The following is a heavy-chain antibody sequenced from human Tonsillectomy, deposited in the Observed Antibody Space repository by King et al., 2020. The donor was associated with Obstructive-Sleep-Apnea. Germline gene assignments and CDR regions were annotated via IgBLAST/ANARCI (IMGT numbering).Heavy chain of an antibody. CDR1: GFSLSTSGVG. V-gene: IGHV2-5*02. Sequence: ITLKESGPTLVKPTQTLTLTCTFSGFSLSTSGVGVCWIRQPPGKALEWLALIYWDDDKRYSPSLKSRLTVTKDTSKNQVVLTMTNMDPVDTATYYCAHRRSWVDTGGYFDYWGQGTLVTVSS. J-gene: IGHJ4*02. CDR2: IYWDDDK. D-gene: IGHD5-18*01. CDR3: AHRRSWVDTGGYFDY.